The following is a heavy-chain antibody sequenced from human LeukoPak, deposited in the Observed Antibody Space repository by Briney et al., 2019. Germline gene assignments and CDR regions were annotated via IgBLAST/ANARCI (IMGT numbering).Heavy chain of an antibody. D-gene: IGHD3-9*01. CDR3: ARGALILRYFDWLLDYGMDV. J-gene: IGHJ6*01. Sequence: ASVKVSCKASGYTFTSYGISWVRQAPGQGLEWMGWISAYNGNTNYAQKLQGRVTMTTDTSTSTAYMELRSLRSDDTAVYYCARGALILRYFDWLLDYGMDVWGKGPRSPSPQ. CDR1: GYTFTSYG. V-gene: IGHV1-18*01. CDR2: ISAYNGNT.